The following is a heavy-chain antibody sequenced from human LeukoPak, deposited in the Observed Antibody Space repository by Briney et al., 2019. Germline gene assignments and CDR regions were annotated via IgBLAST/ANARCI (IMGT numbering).Heavy chain of an antibody. V-gene: IGHV3-23*01. J-gene: IGHJ6*02. CDR1: GFTFGSYA. CDR2: ISGGSEDT. CDR3: ARTIAQYSNSWLYFYYGLDV. Sequence: GGSLRLSCTASGFTFGSYAMSWVRQAPGKGLEWVSSISGGSEDTYYADSVKGRFTISRDNSKSTLNLQLNSLRGEDTAVYYCARTIAQYSNSWLYFYYGLDVWGQGTTVTVSS. D-gene: IGHD6-13*01.